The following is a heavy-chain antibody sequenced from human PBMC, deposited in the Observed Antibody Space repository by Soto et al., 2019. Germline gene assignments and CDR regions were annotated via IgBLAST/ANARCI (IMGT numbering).Heavy chain of an antibody. V-gene: IGHV3-33*01. CDR3: GRDGALGDTAVVDS. J-gene: IGHJ4*02. CDR1: GFTFSTYG. CDR2: IWYDGSNK. Sequence: QVQLVESGGGVVQPGKSLRLSCTALGFTFSTYGMHWVRQAPGKGLEWVAVIWYDGSNKYHGDSLKGRFTISRDNSKNTLYLQMNNLRAEDTAVYFCGRDGALGDTAVVDSWVQGTLVTVSS. D-gene: IGHD5-18*01.